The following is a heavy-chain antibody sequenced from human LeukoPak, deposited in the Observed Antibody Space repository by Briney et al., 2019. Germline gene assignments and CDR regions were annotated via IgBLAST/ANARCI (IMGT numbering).Heavy chain of an antibody. D-gene: IGHD2-15*01. CDR2: IRSKAYGGTT. CDR3: TRVWRIVVVVAALDAFDI. J-gene: IGHJ3*02. CDR1: GFTFSSYE. V-gene: IGHV3-49*04. Sequence: PGGSLRLSCAASGFTFSSYEMNWVRQAPGKGLEWVGFIRSKAYGGTTEYAASVKGRFTISRDDSKSIAYLQMNSLKTEDTAVYYCTRVWRIVVVVAALDAFDIWGQGTMVTVSS.